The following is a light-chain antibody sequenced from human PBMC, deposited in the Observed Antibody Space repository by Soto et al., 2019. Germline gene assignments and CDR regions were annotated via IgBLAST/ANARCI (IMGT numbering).Light chain of an antibody. CDR3: QQYGSSPMT. V-gene: IGKV3-20*01. CDR2: GAS. J-gene: IGKJ5*01. Sequence: TQSPSSLSASVGDTVTISCRASQSVNNNVAWYQQKPGQAPRLLIYGASSRATGIPDRFSGSGSGTDFTLTISRLEPEDFAVYYCQQYGSSPMTFGQGTRLEIK. CDR1: QSVNNN.